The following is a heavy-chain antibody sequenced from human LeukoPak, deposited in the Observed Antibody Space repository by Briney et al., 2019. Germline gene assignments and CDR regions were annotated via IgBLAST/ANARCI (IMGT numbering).Heavy chain of an antibody. Sequence: ASVKVSCMASGYTFTSHDINWVRQATGQGLEWMGWMNPNSGNTGYAQKFQGRVTMTRNTSISTAYMELSSLRSEDTAVYYCARGVAAAGRNWFDPWGQGTLVTVSS. CDR2: MNPNSGNT. J-gene: IGHJ5*02. V-gene: IGHV1-8*01. D-gene: IGHD6-13*01. CDR3: ARGVAAAGRNWFDP. CDR1: GYTFTSHD.